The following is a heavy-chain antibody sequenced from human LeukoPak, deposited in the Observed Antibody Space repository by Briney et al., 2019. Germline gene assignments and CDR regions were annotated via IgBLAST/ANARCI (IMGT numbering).Heavy chain of an antibody. V-gene: IGHV1-2*02. J-gene: IGHJ4*02. CDR1: GYTFTGYY. D-gene: IGHD2-2*02. Sequence: ASVKVSCKASGYTFTGYYLHWVRQAPGQGLEWMGWINPNSGGTQCAQKFQDRVTMTRDTSITTAYMELSRLRSDDTAVYYCARDVRMAIPSGGYWGQGTLVTVSS. CDR3: ARDVRMAIPSGGY. CDR2: INPNSGGT.